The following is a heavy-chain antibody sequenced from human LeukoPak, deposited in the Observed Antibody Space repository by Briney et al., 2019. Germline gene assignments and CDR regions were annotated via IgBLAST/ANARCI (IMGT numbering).Heavy chain of an antibody. CDR3: TGSFGELSFFAH. CDR2: IRSKAYGGTT. CDR1: GFTFKNAW. Sequence: GGSLRLSCEASGFTFKNAWMIWVRQAPGKGLEWVGFIRSKAYGGTTEYAASVKGRFTISRDDSKSIAYLQVNSLKTEDTAVYYCTGSFGELSFFAHWGQGTLVTVSS. J-gene: IGHJ4*02. D-gene: IGHD3-10*01. V-gene: IGHV3-49*02.